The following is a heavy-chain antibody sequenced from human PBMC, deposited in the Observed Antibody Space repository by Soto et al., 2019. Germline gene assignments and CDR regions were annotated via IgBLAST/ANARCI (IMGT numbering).Heavy chain of an antibody. J-gene: IGHJ6*02. V-gene: IGHV5-10-1*01. CDR3: ARLLLHSRGYYYGMDV. Sequence: GESLKISCKGSGYSFTSYWISWVRQMPGKGLEWMGRIDPSDSYTNYSPSFQGHVTISADKSISTAYLQWSSLKASDTAMYYCARLLLHSRGYYYGMDVWGQGTTVTVSS. D-gene: IGHD2-15*01. CDR2: IDPSDSYT. CDR1: GYSFTSYW.